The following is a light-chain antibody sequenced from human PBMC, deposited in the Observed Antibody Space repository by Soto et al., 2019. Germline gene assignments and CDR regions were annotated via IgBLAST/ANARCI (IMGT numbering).Light chain of an antibody. Sequence: QPASVSGSPGQSSTISCTGTSSDVGGYNYVSWYQQHPGKAPKLMIYDVSNRPSGVSNRFSGSKSGNTASLTISGLQAEDEADYYCSSYTSSSTSFGTGTKLTVL. CDR2: DVS. J-gene: IGLJ1*01. V-gene: IGLV2-14*01. CDR3: SSYTSSSTS. CDR1: SSDVGGYNY.